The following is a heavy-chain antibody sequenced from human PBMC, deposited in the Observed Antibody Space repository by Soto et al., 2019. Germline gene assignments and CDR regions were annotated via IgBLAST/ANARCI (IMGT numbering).Heavy chain of an antibody. CDR2: IHNSENT. CDR1: GGSISNYY. V-gene: IGHV4-59*08. CDR3: TTGSGWTSEH. D-gene: IGHD6-19*01. J-gene: IGHJ1*01. Sequence: QVQLQESGPGLEKPTETLSLTRTASGGSISNYYWNWIRQPPGKGLEWIGNIHNSENTNYNPSLVHRVTISLDTSNNQCSLKMNSVTAADTAVYYCTTGSGWTSEHWGRGTLVTVSS.